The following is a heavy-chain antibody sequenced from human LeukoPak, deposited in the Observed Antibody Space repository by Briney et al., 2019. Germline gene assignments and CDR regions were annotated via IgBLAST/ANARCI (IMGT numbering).Heavy chain of an antibody. J-gene: IGHJ6*03. V-gene: IGHV4-4*07. D-gene: IGHD3-3*01. CDR3: ARDLRFRSYYYYMDV. Sequence: SETLSLTCTVSGGSISSYYWGWIRQPAGKGLEWIGRMYNSGSTNYNPSLKSRVTMSVDTSKNQFSLNLSSVTAADTAVYYCARDLRFRSYYYYMDVWGKGTTVTVSS. CDR2: MYNSGST. CDR1: GGSISSYY.